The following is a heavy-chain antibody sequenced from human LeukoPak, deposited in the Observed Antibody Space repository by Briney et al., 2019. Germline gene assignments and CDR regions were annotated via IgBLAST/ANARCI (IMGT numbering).Heavy chain of an antibody. J-gene: IGHJ5*02. D-gene: IGHD1-1*01. CDR2: ISYSGTT. CDR1: GATITSGSSY. V-gene: IGHV4-31*03. CDR3: ARANGRPGYRWFDP. Sequence: NSSETLSLTCSASGATITSGSSYWSWIRQHPGTGLEWIGYISYSGTTYYTPSLKSRMTISIDTSENQFSLKLSSVTAADTAVYLCARANGRPGYRWFDPWGQGTLVTVSS.